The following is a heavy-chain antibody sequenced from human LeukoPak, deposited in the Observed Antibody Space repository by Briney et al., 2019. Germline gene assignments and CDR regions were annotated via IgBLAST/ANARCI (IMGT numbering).Heavy chain of an antibody. D-gene: IGHD6-13*01. J-gene: IGHJ4*02. CDR3: ARGTPYSSNLYYLDF. CDR1: GFTFSSYG. CDR2: ISSRGSTI. Sequence: GGSLRLSCAASGFTFSSYGMNWVRQAPGKGLEWISYISSRGSTIYYAASVKGRFTISRDNAENSLFLQMNSLRTEDTAVYYCARGTPYSSNLYYLDFWGRGTLVTVSS. V-gene: IGHV3-48*03.